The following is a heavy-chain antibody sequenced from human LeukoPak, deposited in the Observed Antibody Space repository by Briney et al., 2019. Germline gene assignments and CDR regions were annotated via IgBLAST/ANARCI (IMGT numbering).Heavy chain of an antibody. CDR1: GGSFSGYY. Sequence: PSETLSLTCAVYGGSFSGYYWSWIRQPPGKGLEWIGEINHSGSTNYNPSLKSRVTISVDTSKNQFSLKLSSVTAAGTAVYYCARELVPGYYYGMDVWGQGTTVTVSS. CDR3: ARELVPGYYYGMDV. V-gene: IGHV4-34*01. J-gene: IGHJ6*02. CDR2: INHSGST. D-gene: IGHD2-2*01.